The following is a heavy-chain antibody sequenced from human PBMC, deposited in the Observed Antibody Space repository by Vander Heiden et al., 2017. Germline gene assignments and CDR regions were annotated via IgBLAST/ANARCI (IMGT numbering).Heavy chain of an antibody. D-gene: IGHD3-10*01. Sequence: EVQLVESGGGLVQPVGSLRLSCAASGFPFSSYSMNSVRQAPGKGLEWVSYISSRSSTIYYADSVKGRFTISRDNAKNSLYLQMNSLRDEETAVYYCARGSRITMVRGVVRDAFDIWGQGTMVTVSS. CDR3: ARGSRITMVRGVVRDAFDI. CDR1: GFPFSSYS. V-gene: IGHV3-48*02. CDR2: ISSRSSTI. J-gene: IGHJ3*02.